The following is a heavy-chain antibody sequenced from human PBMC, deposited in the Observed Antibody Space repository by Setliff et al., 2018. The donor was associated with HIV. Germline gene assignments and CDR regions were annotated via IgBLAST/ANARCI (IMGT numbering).Heavy chain of an antibody. J-gene: IGHJ4*02. V-gene: IGHV4-4*02. CDR2: IHPSGRT. CDR3: ARLTTTYYYDSSAYYHPV. Sequence: SETLSLTCSVSGDSISSDYWWTWVRQPPGTGLEWIAEIHPSGRTNFNPSLKTRVTTSVDTSKNQFSLKLSSVTAADTAVFYCARLTTTYYYDSSAYYHPVWGQGTLVTVSS. CDR1: GDSISSDYW. D-gene: IGHD3-22*01.